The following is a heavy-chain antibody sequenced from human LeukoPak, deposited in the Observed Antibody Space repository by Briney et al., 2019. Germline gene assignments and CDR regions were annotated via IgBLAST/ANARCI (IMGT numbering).Heavy chain of an antibody. V-gene: IGHV3-23*01. CDR1: GFTFTSYA. CDR2: ISTGGDRT. CDR3: AKAYGGSYGAFDI. Sequence: PGGSLRLSCAVHGFTFTSYAMSWVRQAPGMGLEWVSGISTGGDRTYYADSVKGRFSISRENSKNTLYLQMNSLRAEDTAVYYCAKAYGGSYGAFDIWGQGTRVTVSS. D-gene: IGHD1-26*01. J-gene: IGHJ3*02.